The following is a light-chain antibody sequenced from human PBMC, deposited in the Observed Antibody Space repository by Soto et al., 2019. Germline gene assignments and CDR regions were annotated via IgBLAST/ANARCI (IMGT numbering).Light chain of an antibody. CDR3: MQAIQIPWT. CDR1: QSLLHSNGYNY. J-gene: IGKJ1*01. CDR2: LGS. V-gene: IGKV2-28*01. Sequence: DIVMTQSPLSLPVTPGEPASISCRSSQSLLHSNGYNYLDWYLQKPGQSPQLLIYLGSNRASGVPERFSGSGSGTDCTLKISRVEAEDVGVYYCMQAIQIPWTFGQGTKVDIK.